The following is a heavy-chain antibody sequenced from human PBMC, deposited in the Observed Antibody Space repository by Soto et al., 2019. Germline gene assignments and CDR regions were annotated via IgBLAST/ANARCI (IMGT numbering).Heavy chain of an antibody. CDR1: GLTFSHYG. J-gene: IGHJ6*02. Sequence: QMQLEESGGGVVQPGRSLRLSCVASGLTFSHYGMHWVRQAPGKGLEWVAVIWHHGGNKYYADSVKGRFTISRDNARNTLYLQMDSLRGEDTGVYCCVSDETQLERRPSYGKDVWGRGTTVIVSS. D-gene: IGHD1-1*01. CDR2: IWHHGGNK. CDR3: VSDETQLERRPSYGKDV. V-gene: IGHV3-33*01.